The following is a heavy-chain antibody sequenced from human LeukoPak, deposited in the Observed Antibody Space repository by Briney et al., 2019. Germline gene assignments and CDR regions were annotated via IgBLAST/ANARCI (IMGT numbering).Heavy chain of an antibody. CDR1: GFTFSSYS. J-gene: IGHJ6*03. CDR2: ISSTSTYI. D-gene: IGHD1-14*01. V-gene: IGHV3-21*01. CDR3: ARVGPWVNPDYYYYYMDV. Sequence: KAGGSLRLSCAASGFTFSSYSMNWVRQAPGKGLEWVSSISSTSTYIYYADSLKGRFTISRDNAKNSLYLQMNSLRAEDTAVYYCARVGPWVNPDYYYYYMDVWGKGTTVTVSS.